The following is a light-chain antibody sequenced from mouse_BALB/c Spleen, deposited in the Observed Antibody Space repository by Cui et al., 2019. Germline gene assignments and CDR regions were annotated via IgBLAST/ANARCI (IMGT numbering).Light chain of an antibody. CDR2: WAS. CDR3: QQYYSYPPT. V-gene: IGKV8-30*01. J-gene: IGKJ1*01. CDR1: QSLLSSSNQKNY. Sequence: DIVMSQSPSSLAVSVGEKVTMSCKSTQSLLSSSNQKNYLAWYQQKPGQSPKLLIYWASTRESGVPDRFTGSGSGTDFTLTISSVKAEDLAVYYCQQYYSYPPTFGGGTKLEIK.